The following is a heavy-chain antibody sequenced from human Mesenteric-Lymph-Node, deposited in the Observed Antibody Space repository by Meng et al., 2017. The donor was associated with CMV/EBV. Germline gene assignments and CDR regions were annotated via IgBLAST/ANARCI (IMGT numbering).Heavy chain of an antibody. CDR3: ARVRQVGWYSSSWYHYYYYYGMDV. CDR1: GFTFSNLG. Sequence: GGSLRLSCTASGFTFSNLGMNWVRQAPGKGLEWVSYISSSGSTIYYADSVKGRFTISRDNAKNSLYLQMNSLRAEDTAVYYCARVRQVGWYSSSWYHYYYYYGMDVWGQGTTVTVSS. CDR2: ISSSGSTI. J-gene: IGHJ6*02. D-gene: IGHD6-13*01. V-gene: IGHV3-48*04.